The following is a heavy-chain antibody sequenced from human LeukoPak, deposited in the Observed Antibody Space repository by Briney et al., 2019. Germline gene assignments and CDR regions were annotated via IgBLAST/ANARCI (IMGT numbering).Heavy chain of an antibody. J-gene: IGHJ4*02. D-gene: IGHD3-22*01. CDR2: INSASNFI. CDR1: GFTFSSYA. Sequence: GGSLRLSCAASGFTFSSYAMSWVRQAPGKGLEWVSSINSASNFIYYADSVKGRFTISRDNAKNSLYLQMSSLKVEDTAVYYCARDSPYYFDSSGDYVSDYWGQGALVTVSS. CDR3: ARDSPYYFDSSGDYVSDY. V-gene: IGHV3-21*01.